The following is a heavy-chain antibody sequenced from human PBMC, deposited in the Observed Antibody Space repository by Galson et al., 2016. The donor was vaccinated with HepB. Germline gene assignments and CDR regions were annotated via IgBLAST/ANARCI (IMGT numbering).Heavy chain of an antibody. CDR2: ISSDGSNK. D-gene: IGHD6-19*01. CDR1: RFTFSRYG. V-gene: IGHV3-30*18. CDR3: AKDRPYSSGWSGEIGS. Sequence: SLRLSCAASRFTFSRYGMHWVRQAPGKGLEWVAVISSDGSNKYYADSLKGRFTISRDNSKNTLYLQMNGLRPEDTAVYYCAKDRPYSSGWSGEIGSWGQGTLVTVSS. J-gene: IGHJ4*02.